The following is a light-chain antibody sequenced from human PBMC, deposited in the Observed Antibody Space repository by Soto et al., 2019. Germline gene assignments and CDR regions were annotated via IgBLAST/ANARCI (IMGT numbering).Light chain of an antibody. V-gene: IGKV3-15*01. J-gene: IGKJ1*01. CDR3: QQFNTLWT. CDR2: GAS. Sequence: EIVMTQSPGTLSVAPGERATLSCRASQSVTSRYLAWYQQKPGQAPRLLIYGASTRATGVPARFSGSGSGTEFTLTISSLQPDDFATYYCQQFNTLWTFGQGTKVE. CDR1: QSVTSRY.